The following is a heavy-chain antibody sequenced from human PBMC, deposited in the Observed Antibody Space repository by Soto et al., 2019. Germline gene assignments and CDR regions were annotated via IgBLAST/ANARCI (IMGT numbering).Heavy chain of an antibody. D-gene: IGHD6-6*01. Sequence: SEILSLTCTVSGGSIRSSSYYWGWIRQAPGKGLEWIGSMYYSGSTYYNPSLKSRVTISVDMSKNQFSLKLSSVTAADTSVYYCARQVQYSASSLGLYYFEYWGRGTRVTVSS. CDR2: MYYSGST. CDR1: GGSIRSSSYY. J-gene: IGHJ4*02. CDR3: ARQVQYSASSLGLYYFEY. V-gene: IGHV4-39*01.